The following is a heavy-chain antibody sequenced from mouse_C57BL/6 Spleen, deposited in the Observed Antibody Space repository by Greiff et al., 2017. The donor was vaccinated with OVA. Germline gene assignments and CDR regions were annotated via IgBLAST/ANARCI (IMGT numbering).Heavy chain of an antibody. D-gene: IGHD1-1*01. Sequence: EVKLMESGPELVKPGASVKISCKASGYSFTDYNMNWVKQSNGKSLEWIGVINPNYGTTSYNQKFKGKATLTVDQSSSTAYMQLNSLTSEDSAVYYCARSPYYYGSSIWYFDVWGTGTTVTVSS. CDR1: GYSFTDYN. CDR3: ARSPYYYGSSIWYFDV. CDR2: INPNYGTT. V-gene: IGHV1-39*01. J-gene: IGHJ1*03.